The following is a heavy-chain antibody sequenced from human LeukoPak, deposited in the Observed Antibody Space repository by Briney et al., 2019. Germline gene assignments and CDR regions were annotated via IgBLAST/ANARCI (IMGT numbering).Heavy chain of an antibody. D-gene: IGHD6-19*01. J-gene: IGHJ3*01. CDR1: GGSISNYH. CDR2: FYASGSA. V-gene: IGHV4-4*07. Sequence: SETLSLTCTVSGGSISNYHWNWIRQSAGKGLEFIGRFYASGSAAYSPSLGSRVSMSVDKSKNQFSLKLTSVTAADTAAYYCARDRVAGSESFDLWGQGTKVTVSS. CDR3: ARDRVAGSESFDL.